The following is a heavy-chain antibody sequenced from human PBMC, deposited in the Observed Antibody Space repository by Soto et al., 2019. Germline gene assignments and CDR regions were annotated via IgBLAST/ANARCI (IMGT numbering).Heavy chain of an antibody. D-gene: IGHD6-13*01. CDR3: AKENGYSSSWFEFDY. CDR1: GFTFSSYA. CDR2: ISGSGGST. J-gene: IGHJ4*02. V-gene: IGHV3-23*01. Sequence: EVQLLESGGGLVQPGGSLRLCYAASGFTFSSYAMSWVRQAPGKGLEWVSAISGSGGSTYYADSVKGRFTISRDNSKNTLYLQMNSLRAEDTAVYYCAKENGYSSSWFEFDYWGQGTLVTVSS.